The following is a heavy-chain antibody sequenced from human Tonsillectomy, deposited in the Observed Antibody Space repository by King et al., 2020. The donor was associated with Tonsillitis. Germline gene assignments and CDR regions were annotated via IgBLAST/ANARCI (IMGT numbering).Heavy chain of an antibody. Sequence: VTLKESGPALVKPTQTLTLTCTFSGFSLTTTGMSVSWIRQPPGKALEWLALIDWDDDKYYTSSLKTRLTISKDTSKNQVVLTMTNMDPVDTGTYYCDRMMGGHLSRFDPWGQGTLVTVSS. CDR1: GFSLTTTGMS. CDR2: IDWDDDK. J-gene: IGHJ5*02. D-gene: IGHD3-3*02. CDR3: DRMMGGHLSRFDP. V-gene: IGHV2-70*01.